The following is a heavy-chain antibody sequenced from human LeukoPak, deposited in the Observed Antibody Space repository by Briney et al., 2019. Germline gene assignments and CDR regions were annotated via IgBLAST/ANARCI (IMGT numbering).Heavy chain of an antibody. Sequence: SETLSLTCTDSGGSISSYYWSWIRQPPGKGLEWIGYIYYSGSTNYNPSLKSRVTISVDTSKNQFSLKLSSVTAADTAVYYCARDVGATPFDIWGQGTMVTVSS. J-gene: IGHJ3*02. V-gene: IGHV4-59*01. CDR3: ARDVGATPFDI. CDR2: IYYSGST. CDR1: GGSISSYY. D-gene: IGHD1-26*01.